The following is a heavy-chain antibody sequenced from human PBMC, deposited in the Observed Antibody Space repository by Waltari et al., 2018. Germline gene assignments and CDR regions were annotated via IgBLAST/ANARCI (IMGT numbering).Heavy chain of an antibody. CDR2: IGPDGSDK. CDR3: VGWNDPINS. D-gene: IGHD1-1*01. V-gene: IGHV3-7*01. CDR1: GFPISRFW. J-gene: IGHJ4*02. Sequence: EAQLVQSGGGLVQPGGSLTLSCAASGFPISRFWMTWIRQAPGQGLQWVANIGPDGSDKYYVDSVKGRFTISRDNAENSLLLQMSSLRVEDTALYYCVGWNDPINSWGQGTLVAVSS.